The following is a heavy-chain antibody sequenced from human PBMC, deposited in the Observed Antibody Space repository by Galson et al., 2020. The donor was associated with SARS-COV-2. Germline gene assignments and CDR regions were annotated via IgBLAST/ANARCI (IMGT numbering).Heavy chain of an antibody. V-gene: IGHV3-30*04. CDR2: ISYDGTNK. CDR3: SRGENYYYMDV. CDR1: GFTFSGYV. D-gene: IGHD1-26*01. Sequence: GGSLRLSCAASGFTFSGYVMHWVRQAPGKGLEWVAVISYDGTNKYYADPVKGRFTISRDNSKNPLYLQMNSLRVEDTAVYYCSRGENYYYMDVWGKGTPVTVPS. J-gene: IGHJ6*03.